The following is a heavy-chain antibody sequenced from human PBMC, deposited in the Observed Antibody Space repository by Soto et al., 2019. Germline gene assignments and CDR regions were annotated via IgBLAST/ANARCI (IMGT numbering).Heavy chain of an antibody. CDR2: ISYDGSNK. D-gene: IGHD2-15*01. CDR3: AKELGYCSSGSCYRRYYYYYGMDV. J-gene: IGHJ6*02. V-gene: IGHV3-30*18. CDR1: GFTFSSYG. Sequence: QVQLVESGGDVVQPGRSLRLSCAASGFTFSSYGMHWVRQAPGKGLEWVAVISYDGSNKYYADSVKGRFTISRDNSKNTLYLQMNSLRAEDTAVYYCAKELGYCSSGSCYRRYYYYYGMDVWGQGTTVTVSS.